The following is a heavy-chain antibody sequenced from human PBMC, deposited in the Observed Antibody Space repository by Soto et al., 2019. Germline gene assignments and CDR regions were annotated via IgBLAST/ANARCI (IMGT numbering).Heavy chain of an antibody. CDR3: AKDNGSGCDWLRVGDASDI. V-gene: IGHV3-30*18. CDR2: ISYDGSNK. D-gene: IGHD5-12*01. J-gene: IGHJ3*02. Sequence: PGGSLRLSCAASGFTFSSYGMHWVRQAPGKGLEWVAVISYDGSNKYYADSVKGRLTISRDNSKNTLYLQMNSLRGEDMAVYYCAKDNGSGCDWLRVGDASDIWGQGTMVTVSS. CDR1: GFTFSSYG.